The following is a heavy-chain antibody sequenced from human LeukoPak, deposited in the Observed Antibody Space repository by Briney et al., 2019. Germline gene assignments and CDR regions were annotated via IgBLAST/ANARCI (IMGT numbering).Heavy chain of an antibody. CDR2: ISSGSGHI. Sequence: GGSLRLSCATSGFTFKTHSMHWVRQAPGKGLEWVSSISSGSGHIYYADSPKGRFTVSRDNAKNSLFLQMNSLRAEDTAVYYCARDRYGYTLDYWGQGTLVTVSS. J-gene: IGHJ4*02. D-gene: IGHD5-24*01. V-gene: IGHV3-21*06. CDR3: ARDRYGYTLDY. CDR1: GFTFKTHS.